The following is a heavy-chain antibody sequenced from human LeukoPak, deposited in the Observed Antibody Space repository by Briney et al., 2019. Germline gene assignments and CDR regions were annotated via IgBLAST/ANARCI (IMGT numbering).Heavy chain of an antibody. CDR3: ARLNYYDSSGYYLKNFDY. D-gene: IGHD3-22*01. Sequence: PSGTLSLTCAVSGGSISSSNWWSWVRRPPGKGLEWIGEIYHSGSTNYNPSLKSRVTISVDKSKNQFSLKLSSVTAADTAVYYCARLNYYDSSGYYLKNFDYWGQGTLVTVSS. V-gene: IGHV4-4*02. CDR1: GGSISSSNW. CDR2: IYHSGST. J-gene: IGHJ4*02.